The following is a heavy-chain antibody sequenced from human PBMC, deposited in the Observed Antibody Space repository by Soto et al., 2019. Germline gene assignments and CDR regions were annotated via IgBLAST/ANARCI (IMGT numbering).Heavy chain of an antibody. CDR1: GFTFGSYP. CDR2: ISGSGGST. CDR3: ASRSSGWYFDY. J-gene: IGHJ4*02. D-gene: IGHD6-19*01. Sequence: GGSLSLSCAPSGFTFGSYPVGWVAQAPGKGLEWVSVISGSGGSTYYTDSVKGRFTISRDNSKNTLYLQMNSLRAEDTAVYYCASRSSGWYFDYWGQGTLVTV. V-gene: IGHV3-23*01.